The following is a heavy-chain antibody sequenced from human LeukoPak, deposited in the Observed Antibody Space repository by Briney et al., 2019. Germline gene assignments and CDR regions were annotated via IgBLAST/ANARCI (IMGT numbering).Heavy chain of an antibody. Sequence: SHTLSLTCAISGDSVSSAAWNWIRQSPSRGLEWLGRTYYRSKWYNDYAVSVKSRITINPDTSKNQFSLQLNSVTPEDTAVYYCARGGIGYCTSSSCYFDYWGQGTLVTVSS. V-gene: IGHV6-1*01. J-gene: IGHJ4*03. CDR2: TYYRSKWYN. CDR1: GDSVSSAA. CDR3: ARGGIGYCTSSSCYFDY. D-gene: IGHD2-2*01.